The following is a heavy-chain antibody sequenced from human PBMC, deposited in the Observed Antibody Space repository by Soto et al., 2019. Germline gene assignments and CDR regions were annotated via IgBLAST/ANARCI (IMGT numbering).Heavy chain of an antibody. D-gene: IGHD3-10*01. CDR2: IYYSGDT. Sequence: QLQLQESGPGLVKPSETLSLTCTVSGGSISSSGYYWGWIRQPPGKGLEWIGSIYYSGDTYFYPSLRSRSTISVDTSKNQFSLKLSSVTAADTAMYYCVRGGRYYMQETYYFDYWGQGTLVTVSS. CDR3: VRGGRYYMQETYYFDY. V-gene: IGHV4-39*01. CDR1: GGSISSSGYY. J-gene: IGHJ4*02.